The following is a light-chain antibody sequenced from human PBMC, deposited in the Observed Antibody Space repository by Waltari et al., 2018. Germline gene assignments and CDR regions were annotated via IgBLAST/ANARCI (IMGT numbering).Light chain of an antibody. J-gene: IGKJ2*01. CDR1: QSIGTE. CDR2: GAS. CDR3: HQSSSTPET. V-gene: IGKV1-39*01. Sequence: DIQMTQSPSSLSASVGDRVTITCRASQSIGTELNWYQLKPGKAPNLLIYGASTLQSGVPSRFSGSYSGADFTLTITSLQPEDFATYLCHQSSSTPETFGQGTKVEIK.